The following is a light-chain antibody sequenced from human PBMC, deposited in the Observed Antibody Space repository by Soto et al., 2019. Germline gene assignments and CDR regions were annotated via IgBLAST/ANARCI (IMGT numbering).Light chain of an antibody. V-gene: IGLV1-51*02. J-gene: IGLJ3*02. CDR1: SSNIGTYS. Sequence: QSVLTQPPSVSEAPGQKVTISCSGSSSNIGTYSVSWYQQLPGSAPKLLIHEDNKRPSGIPDRFSGSKSGTSATLGITGLQAGDEADYYCGACDSSLTGVVCGGGTKLTAL. CDR2: EDN. CDR3: GACDSSLTGVV.